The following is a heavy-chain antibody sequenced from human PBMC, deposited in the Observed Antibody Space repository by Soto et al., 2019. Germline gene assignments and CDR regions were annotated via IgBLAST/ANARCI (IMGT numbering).Heavy chain of an antibody. V-gene: IGHV3-30-3*01. Sequence: GGSLRLSCAASGFTFSSYAMHWVRQAPGKGLEWVVVISYDGSNKYYADSVKGRFTISRDNSKNTLYLQMNSLRAEDTAVYYCARDRPYSSGWYYFDYWGQGTLVTVSS. CDR1: GFTFSSYA. CDR2: ISYDGSNK. CDR3: ARDRPYSSGWYYFDY. D-gene: IGHD6-19*01. J-gene: IGHJ4*02.